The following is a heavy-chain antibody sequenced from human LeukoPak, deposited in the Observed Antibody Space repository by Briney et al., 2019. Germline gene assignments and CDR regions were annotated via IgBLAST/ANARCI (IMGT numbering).Heavy chain of an antibody. D-gene: IGHD3-9*01. Sequence: ASVKVSCKASGGTFSSYAISWVRQAPGQGLEWMGGIIPIFGTANYAQKFQGRVTITADKSTRTAYMELSSLRSEDTAVYYCARRAGIGYYDILTGYYAWFDPWGQGTLVTVSS. CDR2: IIPIFGTA. V-gene: IGHV1-69*06. J-gene: IGHJ5*02. CDR1: GGTFSSYA. CDR3: ARRAGIGYYDILTGYYAWFDP.